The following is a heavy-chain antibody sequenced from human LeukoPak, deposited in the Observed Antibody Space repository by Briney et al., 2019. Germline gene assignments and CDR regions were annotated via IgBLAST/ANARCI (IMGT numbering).Heavy chain of an antibody. CDR2: ISSSSSYT. D-gene: IGHD4-17*01. J-gene: IGHJ3*02. Sequence: GGSLRLSCAASGFTFSDYYMSWIRQAPGKGLEWVSYISSSSSYTNYADSVKGRFTISRDNAKNSLYLKMNSLRAEDTAVYYCARVTDYGPAKNAFDIWGQGTMVTVSS. V-gene: IGHV3-11*06. CDR3: ARVTDYGPAKNAFDI. CDR1: GFTFSDYY.